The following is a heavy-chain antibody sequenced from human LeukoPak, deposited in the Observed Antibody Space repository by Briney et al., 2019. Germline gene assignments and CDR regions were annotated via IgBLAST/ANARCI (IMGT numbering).Heavy chain of an antibody. V-gene: IGHV4-38-2*02. CDR1: GYSISSGYY. J-gene: IGHJ4*02. CDR3: ARIRRDLEMATN. D-gene: IGHD5-24*01. CDR2: IYHSGST. Sequence: PSETLSLTCTVSGYSISSGYYWGWIRQPPGKGLEWIGSIYHSGSTYYNPSLKSRVTISVDTSKNQFSLKLSSVTAADTAVYYCARIRRDLEMATNWGQGTLVTVSS.